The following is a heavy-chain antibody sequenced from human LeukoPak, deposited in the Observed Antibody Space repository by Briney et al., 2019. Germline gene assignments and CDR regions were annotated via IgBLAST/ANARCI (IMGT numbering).Heavy chain of an antibody. CDR1: GFPCSAYW. Sequence: GGSLRLSGAAAGFPCSAYWMNWVRQTPGKGLEWVASINQVGSEKYYVDSVKGRFTISRDNAKTSLYLQMNSLRAEDTAVYYCTRDGVAAGLYFDCWGQGTLVTVSS. V-gene: IGHV3-7*03. D-gene: IGHD6-13*01. J-gene: IGHJ4*02. CDR3: TRDGVAAGLYFDC. CDR2: INQVGSEK.